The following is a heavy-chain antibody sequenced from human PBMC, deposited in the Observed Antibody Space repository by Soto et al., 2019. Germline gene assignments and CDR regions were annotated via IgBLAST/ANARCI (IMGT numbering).Heavy chain of an antibody. CDR1: GGSFSGYY. V-gene: IGHV4-34*01. CDR3: ARGRGGFGELLLYGMDV. J-gene: IGHJ6*02. D-gene: IGHD3-10*01. CDR2: INHSGST. Sequence: QVQLQQWGAGLLKPSETLSLTCAVYGGSFSGYYWSWIRQPPGKGLEWIGEINHSGSTNYNPSLKSRVTISVDTSKNQFSLKLSSVTAADTAVYYCARGRGGFGELLLYGMDVWGQGTTVTVSS.